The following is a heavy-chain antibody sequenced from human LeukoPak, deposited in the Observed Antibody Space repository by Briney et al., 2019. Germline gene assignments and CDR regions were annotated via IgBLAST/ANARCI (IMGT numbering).Heavy chain of an antibody. Sequence: GGSLRLSCAASGFTFSTYTMNWVRQAPGKRLEWVSSISSSSSYIYYADSVKGRFTISRDNAKNSLYLQMNSLRAEDTAVYYCAREPHASGGYCSGGSCYHNWFDPWGQGTLVTVSS. J-gene: IGHJ5*02. CDR2: ISSSSSYI. D-gene: IGHD2-15*01. V-gene: IGHV3-21*04. CDR3: AREPHASGGYCSGGSCYHNWFDP. CDR1: GFTFSTYT.